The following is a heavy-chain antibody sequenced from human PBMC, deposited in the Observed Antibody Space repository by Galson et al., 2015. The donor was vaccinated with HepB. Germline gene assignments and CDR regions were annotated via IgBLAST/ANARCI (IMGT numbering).Heavy chain of an antibody. V-gene: IGHV1-2*06. J-gene: IGHJ6*02. CDR1: GYIFSGYY. Sequence: SVKVSCKASGYIFSGYYMHWVRQAPGQGLEWMGRINPNSGGTNHAQKFQGRVAMTRDTSISTVYMELSRLRSDDTAVYYCARDAGGGASIAVVVAAAFQGRNGMDVGGQGTTVIVSS. D-gene: IGHD2-15*01. CDR2: INPNSGGT. CDR3: ARDAGGGASIAVVVAAAFQGRNGMDV.